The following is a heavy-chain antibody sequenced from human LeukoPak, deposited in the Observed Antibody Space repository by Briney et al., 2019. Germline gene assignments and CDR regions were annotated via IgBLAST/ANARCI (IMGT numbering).Heavy chain of an antibody. CDR3: ARDEYSSSLDY. D-gene: IGHD6-6*01. Sequence: GGSLRLSCLTSGFTLSTNAMSWVRQAPGKGLEWVSAISGSGGSTYYADSVKGRFTISRDSSKNALYLQMNTLRAENTAVYYCARDEYSSSLDYWGQGTLVTVSS. J-gene: IGHJ4*02. CDR2: ISGSGGST. V-gene: IGHV3-23*01. CDR1: GFTLSTNA.